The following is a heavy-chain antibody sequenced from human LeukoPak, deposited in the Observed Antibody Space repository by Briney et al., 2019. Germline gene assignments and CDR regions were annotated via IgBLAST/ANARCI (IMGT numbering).Heavy chain of an antibody. CDR2: ISSSGSTI. CDR3: ARGKKSYNTIFGVPSAYYYGMDV. D-gene: IGHD3-3*01. Sequence: GGSLRLSCAASGFTFSSYEMNWVRQAPGKGLEWVSYISSSGSTIYYADSVKGRFTISRDNAKNSLYLQMNSLRAEDTAVYYCARGKKSYNTIFGVPSAYYYGMDVWGQGTTVTVSS. V-gene: IGHV3-48*03. J-gene: IGHJ6*02. CDR1: GFTFSSYE.